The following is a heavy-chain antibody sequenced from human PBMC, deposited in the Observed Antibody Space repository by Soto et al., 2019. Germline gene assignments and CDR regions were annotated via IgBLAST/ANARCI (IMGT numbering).Heavy chain of an antibody. CDR3: TTIDAYSSSWYYFDY. CDR2: IKSKTDGGTT. CDR1: GFTFSNAW. J-gene: IGHJ4*02. Sequence: GGSLRLSCAASGFTFSNAWMSWVRQAPGNGLEWVGRIKSKTDGGTTDYAAPVKGRFTISRDDSKNTLYLQMNSLKTEDTAVYYCTTIDAYSSSWYYFDYWGQGTLVTVSS. D-gene: IGHD6-13*01. V-gene: IGHV3-15*01.